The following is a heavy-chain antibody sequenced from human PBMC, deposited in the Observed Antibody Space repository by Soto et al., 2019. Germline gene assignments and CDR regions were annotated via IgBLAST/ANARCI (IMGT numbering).Heavy chain of an antibody. D-gene: IGHD4-17*01. Sequence: SETLSLTCAVYGGSFSGYYWSWIRQPPGKGLEWIGEIYHSGSTNYNPSLKSRVTISVDTSKNQFSLKLSSVTAADTAVYYCARGLTVRYFDYWGQGTLVTVSS. CDR3: ARGLTVRYFDY. CDR2: IYHSGST. J-gene: IGHJ4*02. V-gene: IGHV4-34*01. CDR1: GGSFSGYY.